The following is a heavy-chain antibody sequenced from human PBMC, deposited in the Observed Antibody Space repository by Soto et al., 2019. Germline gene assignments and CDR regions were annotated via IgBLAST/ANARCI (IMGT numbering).Heavy chain of an antibody. D-gene: IGHD4-17*01. CDR2: IYYSGST. CDR1: GGSISSYY. Sequence: SETLSHTCTVSGGSISSYYWSLIRQPPGKGLEWIGYIYYSGSTNYNPSLKSRVTISVDTSKNQFSLKLSSVTAADTAVYYCARPLNDYGDYFSDAVYAFDIWGQGTMVTVSS. CDR3: ARPLNDYGDYFSDAVYAFDI. J-gene: IGHJ3*02. V-gene: IGHV4-59*08.